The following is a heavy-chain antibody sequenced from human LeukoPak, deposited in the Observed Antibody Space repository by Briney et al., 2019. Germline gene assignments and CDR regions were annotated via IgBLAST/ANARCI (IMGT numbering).Heavy chain of an antibody. Sequence: SETLSLTCTVSGGSISSSSYYWGWIRQPPGKGLEWIGSIYYSGSTYYNPSLKSRVTISVDTSKNQFSLKLSSVTAADTAVYYCARGDIVVVPAAIGNWFDPWGQGTLVTVSS. CDR1: GGSISSSSYY. V-gene: IGHV4-39*01. CDR2: IYYSGST. D-gene: IGHD2-2*02. CDR3: ARGDIVVVPAAIGNWFDP. J-gene: IGHJ5*02.